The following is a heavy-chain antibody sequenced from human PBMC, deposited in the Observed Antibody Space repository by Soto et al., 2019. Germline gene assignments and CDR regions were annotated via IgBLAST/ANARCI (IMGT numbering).Heavy chain of an antibody. J-gene: IGHJ6*02. CDR3: AKPDQLLRYFDWSREPYYYYYGMDV. Sequence: GGSLRLSCAASGFTFSSYGMHWVRQAPGKGLEWVAVISYDGSNKYYADSVKGRFTISRDNSKNTLYLQMNSLRAEDTAVYYCAKPDQLLRYFDWSREPYYYYYGMDVWGQGTTVTVSS. CDR1: GFTFSSYG. D-gene: IGHD3-9*01. CDR2: ISYDGSNK. V-gene: IGHV3-30*18.